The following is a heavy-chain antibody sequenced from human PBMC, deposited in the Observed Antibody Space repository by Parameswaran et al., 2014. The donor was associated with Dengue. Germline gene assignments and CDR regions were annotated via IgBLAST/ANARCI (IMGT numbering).Heavy chain of an antibody. D-gene: IGHD4-17*01. CDR1: GFTFSSYA. CDR2: ISGSGGST. J-gene: IGHJ6*02. Sequence: ESLKISCAASGFTFSSYAMSWVRQAPGKGLEWVSAISGSGGSTYYADSVKGRFTISRDNSKNTLYLQMNSLRAEDTAVYYCAKKYVSDDYGDYGSPDYYYYGMDVWGQGTTVTVSS. CDR3: AKKYVSDDYGDYGSPDYYYYGMDV. V-gene: IGHV3-23*01.